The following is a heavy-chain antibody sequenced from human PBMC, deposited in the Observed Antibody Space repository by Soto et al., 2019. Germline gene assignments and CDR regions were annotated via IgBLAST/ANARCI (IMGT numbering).Heavy chain of an antibody. CDR3: AKDHGGGYAFWSGYYKGYWYFDL. CDR1: GFTFSSYA. V-gene: IGHV3-23*01. D-gene: IGHD3-3*01. Sequence: HPGGALRLSCAAAGFTFSSYAMSWVRQAPGKGLEWVSAISGSGGSTYYADSVKGRFTISRDNSKNTLYLQMNSLRAEDTAVYYCAKDHGGGYAFWSGYYKGYWYFDLWGRGTLVTVSS. CDR2: ISGSGGST. J-gene: IGHJ2*01.